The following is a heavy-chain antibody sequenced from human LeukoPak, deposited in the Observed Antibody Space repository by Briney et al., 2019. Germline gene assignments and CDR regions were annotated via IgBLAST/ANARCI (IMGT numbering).Heavy chain of an antibody. J-gene: IGHJ6*01. CDR2: INDYTGDT. Sequence: SETLSLTCTVFGGSFTDYFWTWIRHSLGKGLEWIGEINDYTGDTKYNPSLNSRVSISLEKSKNQLSLELRSVTAADTAVYYRARGRIAKIVVVHSFSYGMDVWGQGTTVTVSS. CDR1: GGSFTDYF. CDR3: ARGRIAKIVVVHSFSYGMDV. V-gene: IGHV4-34*01. D-gene: IGHD3-22*01.